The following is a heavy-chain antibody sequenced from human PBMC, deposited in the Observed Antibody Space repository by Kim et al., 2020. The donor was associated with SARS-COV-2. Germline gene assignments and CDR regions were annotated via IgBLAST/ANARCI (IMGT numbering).Heavy chain of an antibody. Sequence: KFSQRFQGRLTITRDTAASTVYMELSSLRSEDTAVYYCARDVFYPEDSWGQGTLVTVSS. D-gene: IGHD3-10*02. J-gene: IGHJ4*02. CDR3: ARDVFYPEDS. V-gene: IGHV1-3*01.